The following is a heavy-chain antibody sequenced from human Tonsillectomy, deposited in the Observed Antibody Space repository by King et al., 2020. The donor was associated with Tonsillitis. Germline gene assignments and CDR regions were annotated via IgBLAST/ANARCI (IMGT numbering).Heavy chain of an antibody. CDR3: ARGGVFGVLIYRYFQH. CDR1: GGSFSGYY. CDR2: INHSGGT. J-gene: IGHJ1*01. Sequence: HVQLQQWGAGLLKPSETLSLTCGVSGGSFSGYYWSWIRQPPGKGLEWIGEINHSGGTDYNPSLKSRVTMSVDTSKNQFSLKLTSVTATDTAVYYCARGGVFGVLIYRYFQHWGQGTPVSVSS. V-gene: IGHV4-34*01. D-gene: IGHD3-3*01.